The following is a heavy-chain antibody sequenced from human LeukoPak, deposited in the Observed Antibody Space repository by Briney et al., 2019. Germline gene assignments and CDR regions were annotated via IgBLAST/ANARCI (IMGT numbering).Heavy chain of an antibody. D-gene: IGHD3-16*01. J-gene: IGHJ5*02. V-gene: IGHV1-2*02. CDR1: GYTFTGYY. CDR2: INPNSGGT. CDR3: ARDHLEGFWGTDGP. Sequence: ASVKVSCKASGYTFTGYYMHWVRQAPGQGLEWMGWINPNSGGTNYAQKFQGRVTMTRDTSISTAYMELSRLRSDDTAVYYCARDHLEGFWGTDGPWSQGTLVTVSS.